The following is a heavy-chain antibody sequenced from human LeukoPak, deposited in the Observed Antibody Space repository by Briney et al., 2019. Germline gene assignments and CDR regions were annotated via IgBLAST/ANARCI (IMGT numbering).Heavy chain of an antibody. CDR1: GGSFSGYY. V-gene: IGHV4-34*01. CDR3: ARERNDYGDGTEGDY. J-gene: IGHJ4*02. CDR2: INHSGST. D-gene: IGHD4-17*01. Sequence: SETLSLTCAVYGGSFSGYYWSWIRQPPGKGLEWIGEINHSGSTNYNPSLKSRVTISVDTSKNQFSLKLSSVTAADTAVYYCARERNDYGDGTEGDYWGQGTLVTVSS.